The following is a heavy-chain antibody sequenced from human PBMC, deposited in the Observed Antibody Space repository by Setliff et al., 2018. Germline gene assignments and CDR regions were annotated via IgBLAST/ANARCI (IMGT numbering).Heavy chain of an antibody. CDR2: IYHSGST. CDR3: ARSTDGGAAAAYYFDY. J-gene: IGHJ4*02. Sequence: PSETLSLTCAVSGYSISSGYYWGWIRQPPGKGLEWIGSIYHSGSTYYNPSLKSRVTISVDTSKNQFSLKLSSVTAADPAVYSSARSTDGGAAAAYYFDYWGQGTLVTVSS. D-gene: IGHD6-13*01. CDR1: GYSISSGYY. V-gene: IGHV4-38-2*01.